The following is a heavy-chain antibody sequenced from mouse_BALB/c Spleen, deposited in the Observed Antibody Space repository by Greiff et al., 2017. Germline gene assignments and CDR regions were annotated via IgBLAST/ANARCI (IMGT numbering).Heavy chain of an antibody. J-gene: IGHJ4*01. Sequence: EVQRVESGAELVKPGASVKLSCTASGFNIKDTYMHWVKQRPEQGLEWIGRIDPANGNTKYDPKFQGKATITADTSSNTAYLQLSSLTSEDTAVYYCASYGNLYYYAMDYWGQGTSVTVSS. V-gene: IGHV14-3*02. CDR3: ASYGNLYYYAMDY. D-gene: IGHD2-1*01. CDR2: IDPANGNT. CDR1: GFNIKDTY.